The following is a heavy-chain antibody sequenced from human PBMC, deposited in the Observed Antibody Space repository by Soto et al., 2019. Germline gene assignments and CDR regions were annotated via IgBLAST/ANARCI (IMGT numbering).Heavy chain of an antibody. CDR1: GGSFSGYS. V-gene: IGHV4-34*01. CDR2: VNHGGTT. D-gene: IGHD3-3*01. J-gene: IGHJ6*03. Sequence: QVQLQQWGAGLLKPSETLSLTCAVYGGSFSGYSWTWIRQAPGKGLEWIGDVNHGGTTSYNPSLKSRGTISVATSKNQVSLELTSVAAADTAVYYCARAAVGIVGASTIYYYYYMDAWGKGTTVTVSS. CDR3: ARAAVGIVGASTIYYYYYMDA.